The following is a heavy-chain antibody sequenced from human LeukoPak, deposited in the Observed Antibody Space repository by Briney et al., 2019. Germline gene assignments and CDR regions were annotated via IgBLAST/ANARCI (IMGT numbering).Heavy chain of an antibody. V-gene: IGHV5-10-1*01. Sequence: GASVTVSCKASGYTFTGHYMHWVRQMPGKGLEWMGRIDPSDSYTNYSPSFQGHVTISADKSISTAYLQWSSLKASDTAMYYCARKYYYGSGSYTIDYWGQGTLVTVSS. D-gene: IGHD3-10*01. CDR3: ARKYYYGSGSYTIDY. J-gene: IGHJ4*02. CDR1: GYTFTGHY. CDR2: IDPSDSYT.